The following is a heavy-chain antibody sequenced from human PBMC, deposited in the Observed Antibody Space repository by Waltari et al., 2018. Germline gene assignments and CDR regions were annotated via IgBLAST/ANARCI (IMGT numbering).Heavy chain of an antibody. V-gene: IGHV1-69*01. J-gene: IGHJ4*02. CDR3: ARSLRGQLVPDY. D-gene: IGHD6-6*01. Sequence: QVQLVQSGAEVKKPGSSVKVSCKASGGTFSSYAISWVRQAPGQGLEWMGGIILSFGTANYAQKFQGRVTITADESTSTAYMELSSLRAEDTAVYYCARSLRGQLVPDYWGQGTLVTVSS. CDR1: GGTFSSYA. CDR2: IILSFGTA.